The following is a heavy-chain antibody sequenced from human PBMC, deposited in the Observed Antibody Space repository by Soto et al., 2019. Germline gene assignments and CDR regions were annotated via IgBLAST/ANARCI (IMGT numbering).Heavy chain of an antibody. CDR2: IWYDGSNK. D-gene: IGHD3-10*01. V-gene: IGHV3-33*01. CDR1: GFTFSSYG. Sequence: GGSLRLSCAASGFTFSSYGMHWVRQAPGKGLEWVAVIWYDGSNKYYADSVKGRFTISRDNSKNTLYLQMNSLRAEDTAVYYCARESLITMVRGVTSGWFDPWGQGTLVTVSS. CDR3: ARESLITMVRGVTSGWFDP. J-gene: IGHJ5*02.